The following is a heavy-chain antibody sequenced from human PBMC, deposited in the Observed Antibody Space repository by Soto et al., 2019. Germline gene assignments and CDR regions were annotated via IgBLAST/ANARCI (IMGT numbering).Heavy chain of an antibody. CDR2: IYYSGST. Sequence: ASGTLSLTCTFSGGSISSSNYYWGWIPQPPGKGLEWIGSIYYSGSTYYNPSLKSRVTISVDTSKNQFSLKLSSVTAADTAVYYCARHTPAISISDHWGQGTLVTVSS. CDR1: GGSISSSNYY. V-gene: IGHV4-39*01. J-gene: IGHJ4*02. D-gene: IGHD2-15*01. CDR3: ARHTPAISISDH.